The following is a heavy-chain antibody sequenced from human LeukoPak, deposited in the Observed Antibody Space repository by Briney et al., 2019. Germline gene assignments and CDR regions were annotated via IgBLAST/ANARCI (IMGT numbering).Heavy chain of an antibody. Sequence: GGSLRLSCAASGFTFSSYGMHWVRRAPGKGLEWVAVISYDGSNKYYADSVKGRFTISRDNSKNTLYLQMNSLRAEDTAVYYCAKDLRTTYYYDSSGLWGQGTLVTVSS. D-gene: IGHD3-22*01. V-gene: IGHV3-30*18. CDR1: GFTFSSYG. CDR2: ISYDGSNK. J-gene: IGHJ4*02. CDR3: AKDLRTTYYYDSSGL.